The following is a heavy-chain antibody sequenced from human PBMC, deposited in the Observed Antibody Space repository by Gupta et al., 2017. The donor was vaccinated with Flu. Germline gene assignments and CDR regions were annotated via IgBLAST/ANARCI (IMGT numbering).Heavy chain of an antibody. J-gene: IGHJ5*02. D-gene: IGHD2-2*01. CDR2: IYYSGST. CDR3: ARRGGSTSCSQRVCWFDP. V-gene: IGHV4-39*01. Sequence: GKGLEWIGSIYYSGSTYYNPSLKSRVTISVDTSKNQFSLKLSSVTAADTAVYYCARRGGSTSCSQRVCWFDPWGQGTLVTVSS.